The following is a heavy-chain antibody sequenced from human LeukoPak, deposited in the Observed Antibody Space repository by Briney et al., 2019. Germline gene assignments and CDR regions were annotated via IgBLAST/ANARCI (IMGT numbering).Heavy chain of an antibody. Sequence: GGSLRLSCAASGFTFSNYGMSWVRQAPEKGLEWVSSISGSGDSTYYADSVKGRVTISRDNSKNTLDLQMNSLRAEDTAVYYCAKGTRNPVTTPNTYFDYWGQGTLVTVSS. CDR2: ISGSGDST. J-gene: IGHJ4*02. CDR3: AKGTRNPVTTPNTYFDY. CDR1: GFTFSNYG. V-gene: IGHV3-23*01. D-gene: IGHD4-17*01.